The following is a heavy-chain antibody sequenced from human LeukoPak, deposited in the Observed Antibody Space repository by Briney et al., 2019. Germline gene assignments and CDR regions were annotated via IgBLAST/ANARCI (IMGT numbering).Heavy chain of an antibody. CDR2: IYHSGST. V-gene: IGHV4-30-2*01. CDR1: GGSISSGDYS. Sequence: SETLSLTCAVSGGSISSGDYSWSWIRQPPGKGLEWIGYIYHSGSTYYNPSLKSRVTLSVDRSKNQFSLKLSSVTAADTAVYYCARNLATRGYGMDVWGQGTTVTVSS. J-gene: IGHJ6*02. CDR3: ARNLATRGYGMDV. D-gene: IGHD5-12*01.